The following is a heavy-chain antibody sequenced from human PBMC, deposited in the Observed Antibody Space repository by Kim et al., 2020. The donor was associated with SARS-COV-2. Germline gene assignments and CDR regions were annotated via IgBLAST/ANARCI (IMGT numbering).Heavy chain of an antibody. CDR1: GDSVSSNSAA. D-gene: IGHD6-19*01. J-gene: IGHJ4*02. CDR2: TYYRSKWYN. V-gene: IGHV6-1*01. CDR3: ARDTVSYSSGWNRFDY. Sequence: SQTLSLTCAISGDSVSSNSAAWNWIRQSPSRGLEWLGRTYYRSKWYNDYAVSVKSRITINPDTSKNQFSLQLNSVTPEDTAVYYCARDTVSYSSGWNRFDYWGQGTLVTVSS.